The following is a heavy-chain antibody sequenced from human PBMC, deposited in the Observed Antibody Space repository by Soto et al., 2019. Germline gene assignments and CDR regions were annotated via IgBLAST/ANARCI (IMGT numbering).Heavy chain of an antibody. CDR1: GFTFSSYS. D-gene: IGHD6-13*01. CDR3: ARLIAAAGRYGMDV. CDR2: ISSSSSYI. J-gene: IGHJ6*02. V-gene: IGHV3-21*01. Sequence: GGSLRLSCAASGFTFSSYSMNWVRQAPGKGLEWVSSISSSSSYIYYADSVKGRFTISRDNAKNSLYLQMNSLRAEDTAVYYCARLIAAAGRYGMDVWGQGTTVTVSS.